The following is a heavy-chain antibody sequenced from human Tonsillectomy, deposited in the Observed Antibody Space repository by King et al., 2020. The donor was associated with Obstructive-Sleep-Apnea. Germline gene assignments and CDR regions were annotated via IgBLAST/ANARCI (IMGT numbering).Heavy chain of an antibody. V-gene: IGHV3-30-3*01. J-gene: IGHJ4*02. CDR1: GFTFSSYA. CDR2: ISYDGSNK. CDR3: AREGPVSGFFDY. Sequence: VQLVESGGGVVQPGRSLRLSCAASGFTFSSYAMHWVRQAPGKGLEWVAVISYDGSNKYYADSVKGRFTISRDNSKNTLYLQMNSLRAEDTAVYYCAREGPVSGFFDYWGQGTLVTVSS. D-gene: IGHD5-12*01.